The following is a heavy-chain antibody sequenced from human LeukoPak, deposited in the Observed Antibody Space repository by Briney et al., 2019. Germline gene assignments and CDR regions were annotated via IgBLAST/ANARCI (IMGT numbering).Heavy chain of an antibody. V-gene: IGHV3-74*01. CDR3: ARVRAYALDS. CDR2: INGDGSST. J-gene: IGHJ4*02. CDR1: GFTFSDYW. Sequence: GGSLRLSCAASGFTFSDYWMHWVRQDPGKGLMWVSRINGDGSSTAYADFVKGRFTISRDNAKNTLYLQMNSLTDEDTAVYYCARVRAYALDSWGQGTLVTVSS.